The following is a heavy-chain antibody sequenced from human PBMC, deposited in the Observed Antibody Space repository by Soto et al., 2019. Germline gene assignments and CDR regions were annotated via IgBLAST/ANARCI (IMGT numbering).Heavy chain of an antibody. D-gene: IGHD3-10*01. CDR1: GGTFSSCA. CDR3: ARDRGNMVRGVIIYYYGMDV. V-gene: IGHV1-69*13. Sequence: SVKGSCKASGGTFSSCAISWVRQGPGQGLEGMGGIIPIFGTASDAQKFQGRVTITADESTSTAYMELSSLRSEDTAVYYCARDRGNMVRGVIIYYYGMDVWGQGTTVTAP. CDR2: IIPIFGTA. J-gene: IGHJ6*02.